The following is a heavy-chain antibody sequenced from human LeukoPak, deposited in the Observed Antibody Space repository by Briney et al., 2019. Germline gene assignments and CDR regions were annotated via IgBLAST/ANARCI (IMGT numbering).Heavy chain of an antibody. CDR3: ARGLGRWLQLRAFDI. CDR2: INHSGST. V-gene: IGHV4-34*01. D-gene: IGHD5-24*01. J-gene: IGHJ3*02. CDR1: GGSFSGYY. Sequence: PSETLSLTCAVYGGSFSGYYWSWIRQPPGKGLEWIGEINHSGSTNHNPSLKSRVTISVDTSKNQFSLKLSSVTAADTAVYYCARGLGRWLQLRAFDIWGQGTMVTVSS.